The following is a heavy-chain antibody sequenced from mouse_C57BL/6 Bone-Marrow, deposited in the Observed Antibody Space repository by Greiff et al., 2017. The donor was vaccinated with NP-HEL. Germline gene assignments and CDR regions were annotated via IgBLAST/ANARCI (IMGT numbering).Heavy chain of an antibody. CDR2: IWGGGST. D-gene: IGHD1-1*01. V-gene: IGHV2-9*01. CDR1: GFSLTSYG. CDR3: AKLGNYYGSRGNWYFDV. Sequence: VQRVESGPGLVAPSQSLSITCTVSGFSLTSYGVDWVRQPPGKGLEWLGVIWGGGSTNYNSALMSRLSISKDNSKSQVFLKMNSLQTDDTAMHYCAKLGNYYGSRGNWYFDVWGTGTTVTVSS. J-gene: IGHJ1*03.